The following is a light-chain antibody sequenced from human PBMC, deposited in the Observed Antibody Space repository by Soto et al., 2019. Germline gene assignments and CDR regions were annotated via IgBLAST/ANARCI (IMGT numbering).Light chain of an antibody. CDR1: QSIDTY. Sequence: DIQMTQSPSSLSASFGDRVTLTCRASQSIDTYLNWYQQKPGTAPKLLMYAASTLHSGVPSRFSGSGSGTDFTLTISRLQREDFATYFCQQSHSTPYTVGQGTKLEI. CDR2: AAS. V-gene: IGKV1-39*01. CDR3: QQSHSTPYT. J-gene: IGKJ2*01.